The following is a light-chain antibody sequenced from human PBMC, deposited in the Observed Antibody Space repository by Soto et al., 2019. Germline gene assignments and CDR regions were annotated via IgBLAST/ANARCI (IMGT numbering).Light chain of an antibody. CDR1: SSDVGGYDY. J-gene: IGLJ1*01. CDR2: DVS. Sequence: QCALTLPASVSGSPGQSITISCTGTSSDVGGYDYVSWYQQHPGKAPKLMIYDVSNRPSGVSNRFSGSKSGNTASLTISGLQAEDEADYYCSSYTSSSTRVFGSGTKVTVL. CDR3: SSYTSSSTRV. V-gene: IGLV2-14*01.